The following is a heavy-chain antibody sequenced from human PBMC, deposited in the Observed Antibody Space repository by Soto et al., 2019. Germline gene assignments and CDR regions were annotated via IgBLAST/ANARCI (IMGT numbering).Heavy chain of an antibody. CDR3: AIDGSTVETAMVIQYYYGMAV. J-gene: IGHJ6*02. D-gene: IGHD5-18*01. CDR2: IIPIFGRG. V-gene: IGHV1-69*12. CDR1: GDSFISYA. Sequence: QVQLVQSGAEVRKPGSSVKVSCKVSGDSFISYAISWVRQAPGQGLEWMGGIIPIFGRGNYAQRFQGRVAITADESTSTVHMELSGLRSEDTAVYYCAIDGSTVETAMVIQYYYGMAVWGQGTTVTVSS.